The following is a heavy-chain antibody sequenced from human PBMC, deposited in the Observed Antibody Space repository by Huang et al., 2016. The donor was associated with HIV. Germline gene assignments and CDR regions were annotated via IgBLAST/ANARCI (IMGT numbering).Heavy chain of an antibody. D-gene: IGHD6-25*01. CDR1: GGAFSGYY. CDR3: ARGPAPDY. J-gene: IGHJ4*02. CDR2: SNHSGST. Sequence: QVQLQQWGAGLLKPSETLSLTCAVYGGAFSGYYWTWIRQPPGKGLGWIGGSNHSGSTNDKASLKSRVRISVDTSKKQFSLKLKSVTAADTAVYYCARGPAPDYWGQGTLVTVSS. V-gene: IGHV4-34*02.